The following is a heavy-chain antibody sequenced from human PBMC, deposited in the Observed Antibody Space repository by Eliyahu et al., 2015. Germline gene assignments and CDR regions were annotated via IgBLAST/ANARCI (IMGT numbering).Heavy chain of an antibody. CDR1: GYTFTSXY. Sequence: QVQLVQSGAEVKKPGASVKVSCXASGYTFTSXYMHWVRQAPGQGLEWMGIINPSGGSTSYAQKFQGRVTMTRDTSTSTVYMELSSLRSEDTAVYYCARDPPVLGCSGGSCYAYYFDYWGQGTLVTVSS. CDR3: ARDPPVLGCSGGSCYAYYFDY. J-gene: IGHJ4*02. D-gene: IGHD2-15*01. CDR2: INPSGGST. V-gene: IGHV1-46*01.